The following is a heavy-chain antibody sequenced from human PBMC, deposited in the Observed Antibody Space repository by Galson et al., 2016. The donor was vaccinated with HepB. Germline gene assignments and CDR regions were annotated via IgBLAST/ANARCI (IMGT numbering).Heavy chain of an antibody. CDR3: AIDPSHWIENPFPL. Sequence: SLRLSCAVSGFTLTNFGMTWVRQAPGKGLEWVATICGSCGDIDYADFVLGRFTISRDNSKNTLSLQMNRLKADDTAIYYCAIDPSHWIENPFPLWGQGTLVTVSS. J-gene: IGHJ4*02. CDR1: GFTLTNFG. CDR2: ICGSCGDI. D-gene: IGHD2-2*03. V-gene: IGHV3-23*01.